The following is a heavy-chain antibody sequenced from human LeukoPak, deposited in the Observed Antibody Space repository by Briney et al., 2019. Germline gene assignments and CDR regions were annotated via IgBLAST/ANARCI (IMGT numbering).Heavy chain of an antibody. J-gene: IGHJ6*02. Sequence: GGPLRLSCVASGFTVSSFYMSWVRQAPGKGLEWVSVIYSGGSTYYADSVKGRFTISRDNAKNTLYLQMNSLRAEDTAIYYCARDLRHSSHDYYYGMDVWGQGTTVTVSS. V-gene: IGHV3-53*01. CDR2: IYSGGST. CDR3: ARDLRHSSHDYYYGMDV. D-gene: IGHD2-15*01. CDR1: GFTVSSFY.